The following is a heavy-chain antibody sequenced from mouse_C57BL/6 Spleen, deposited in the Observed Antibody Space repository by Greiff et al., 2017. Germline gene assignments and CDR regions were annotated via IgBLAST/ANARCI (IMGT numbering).Heavy chain of an antibody. V-gene: IGHV1-82*01. Sequence: QVQLQQSGPELVKPGASVKISCKASGYAFSSSWMNWVKQRPGKGLEWIGRIYPGDGDTNYNGKFKGKATLTADQSSSTAYMQLSSLTSEDSAVXFCARSGGYYSNWSWFAYWGQGTLVTVAA. J-gene: IGHJ3*01. CDR2: IYPGDGDT. CDR1: GYAFSSSW. CDR3: ARSGGYYSNWSWFAY. D-gene: IGHD2-5*01.